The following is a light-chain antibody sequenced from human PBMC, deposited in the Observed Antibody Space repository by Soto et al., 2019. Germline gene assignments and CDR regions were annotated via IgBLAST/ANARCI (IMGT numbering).Light chain of an antibody. CDR3: QSYDNTMLL. CDR2: EDN. Sequence: NFMLTQPHSVSESPGKTVTISCTRSSGSIGSAYVQWYQQRPGRAPTTVIYEDNQRPSGVPDRFSGSIDSSSNSAALSISGLKTEDEADYYCQSYDNTMLLLGGGTKLTVL. J-gene: IGLJ3*02. V-gene: IGLV6-57*04. CDR1: SGSIGSAY.